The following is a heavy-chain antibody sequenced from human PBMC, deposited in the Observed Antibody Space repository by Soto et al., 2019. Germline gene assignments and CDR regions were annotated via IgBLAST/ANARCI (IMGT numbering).Heavy chain of an antibody. V-gene: IGHV2-5*02. Sequence: QITLKESGPTLVKPTQTLTLTCTFSGFSLSTSGVGVGWVRQPPGKALEWLALIYWDGDERYSPSLKNRLTLTKDTSKNQVVLTMTNMDPVDTATYYCAHRQRLGLRLGELSPFDYWGQGTLVTVSS. CDR2: IYWDGDE. CDR3: AHRQRLGLRLGELSPFDY. CDR1: GFSLSTSGVG. D-gene: IGHD3-16*02. J-gene: IGHJ4*02.